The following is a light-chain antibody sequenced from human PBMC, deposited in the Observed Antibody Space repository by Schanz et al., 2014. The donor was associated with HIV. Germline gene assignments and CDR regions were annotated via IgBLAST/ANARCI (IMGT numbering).Light chain of an antibody. Sequence: QSALTQPPSASGSPGQSVTISCTGTSSDIGGYNVVSWYQQHPDKAPKLIIYEVNKRPSGIPNRFSGSKSGNTASLTVSGLQADDESSYYCASYTTTRTVSFGGGTKLTVL. J-gene: IGLJ2*01. CDR1: SSDIGGYNV. CDR3: ASYTTTRTVS. V-gene: IGLV2-8*01. CDR2: EVN.